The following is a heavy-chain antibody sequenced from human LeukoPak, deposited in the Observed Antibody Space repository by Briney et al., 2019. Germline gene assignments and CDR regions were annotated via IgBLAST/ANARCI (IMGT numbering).Heavy chain of an antibody. J-gene: IGHJ5*02. CDR2: IHHSGST. CDR1: GGSISTNNW. Sequence: SETLSLTCAVSGGSISTNNWWTWVRQPPGKGLEWIGEIHHSGSTDYNPSLKSRVTISPDKSKNQFSLTLTSVTAADTAVYYCARGTSSSWSWFDPWGQGTLVTVSS. V-gene: IGHV4-4*02. CDR3: ARGTSSSWSWFDP. D-gene: IGHD6-13*01.